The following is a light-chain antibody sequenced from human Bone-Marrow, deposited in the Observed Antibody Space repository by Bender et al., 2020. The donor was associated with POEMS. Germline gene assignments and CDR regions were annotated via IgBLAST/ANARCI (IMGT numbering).Light chain of an antibody. CDR3: QVWDGNSDQYV. CDR1: NIGTKS. J-gene: IGLJ1*01. Sequence: SYVLTQPPSVSVAPGQTARITCWGNNIGTKSVHWYQQKPGQAPVLVVYDDSDRPSGIPVRFSGSNSGNTATLTISRVEAGDEADYYCQVWDGNSDQYVFGTGTKVSVL. CDR2: DDS. V-gene: IGLV3-21*02.